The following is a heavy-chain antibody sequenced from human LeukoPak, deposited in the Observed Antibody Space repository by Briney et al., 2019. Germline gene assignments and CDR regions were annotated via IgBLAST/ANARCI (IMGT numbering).Heavy chain of an antibody. CDR1: GFTVSSNY. CDR2: IYSGGST. V-gene: IGHV3-66*01. D-gene: IGHD3-22*01. J-gene: IGHJ5*02. Sequence: GGSPRLSCAASGFTVSSNYMSWVRQAPGKGLEWVSVIYSGGSTYYADSVKGRFTISRDNSKNTLYLQMNSLRAEDTAVYYCARKYYYDSSGYYSLDPWGQGTLVTVSS. CDR3: ARKYYYDSSGYYSLDP.